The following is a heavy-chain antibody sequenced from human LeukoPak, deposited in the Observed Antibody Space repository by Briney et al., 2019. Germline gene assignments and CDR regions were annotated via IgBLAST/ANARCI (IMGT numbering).Heavy chain of an antibody. CDR2: FHPEDNVT. D-gene: IGHD3-9*01. CDR3: ATDRLNYDILTGYNSRPSWDAFDI. J-gene: IGHJ3*02. Sequence: GASVKVSCKVSGYTLTELSMHWVRQAPGKGLDWMGGFHPEDNVTINAQSFQGRVTMTEDTSTNTAYMELNSLRSEDTAVYYCATDRLNYDILTGYNSRPSWDAFDIWGQGTMVTVSS. V-gene: IGHV1-24*01. CDR1: GYTLTELS.